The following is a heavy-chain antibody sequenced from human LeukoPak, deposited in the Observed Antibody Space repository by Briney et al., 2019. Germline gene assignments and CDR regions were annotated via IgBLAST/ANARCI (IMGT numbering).Heavy chain of an antibody. Sequence: GASVKVSCKASGGTFSSYAISWVRQAPGQGLEWMGGIIPIFGTANYAQKFQGRDTMTEDTSTDTAYMELSSLRSEDTAVYYCATYIWLAAAGTNEPEYFQHWGQGTLVTVSS. CDR1: GGTFSSYA. CDR3: ATYIWLAAAGTNEPEYFQH. CDR2: IIPIFGTA. J-gene: IGHJ1*01. V-gene: IGHV1-69*06. D-gene: IGHD6-13*01.